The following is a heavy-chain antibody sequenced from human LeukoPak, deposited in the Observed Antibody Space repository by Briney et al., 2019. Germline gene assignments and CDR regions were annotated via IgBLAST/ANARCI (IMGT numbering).Heavy chain of an antibody. CDR1: GFTFSSYW. V-gene: IGHV3-7*01. CDR2: KNKDGSDK. Sequence: GGSLRLSCAASGFTFSSYWMSWVRQAPGKGLEWVANKNKDGSDKYYVDSVKGRFTISRDNAENSLFLQMNSLRADDTAVYFCARKYQLLSPFDYWGQGTLVTVSS. D-gene: IGHD2-2*01. CDR3: ARKYQLLSPFDY. J-gene: IGHJ4*02.